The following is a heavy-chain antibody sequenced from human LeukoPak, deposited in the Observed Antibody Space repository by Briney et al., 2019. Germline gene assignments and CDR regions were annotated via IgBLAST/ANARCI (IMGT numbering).Heavy chain of an antibody. CDR3: ARGDDSSGYSRSPPSEYFQH. J-gene: IGHJ1*01. CDR1: GYTFTSYD. D-gene: IGHD3-22*01. Sequence: ASVKVSCKASGYTFTSYDINWVRQATGQGLEWMGWMNPNSGNSGYAQKFQGRVTMTRHTSISTAYMELSSLRSEDTAVYYCARGDDSSGYSRSPPSEYFQHWGQGTLVTVSS. CDR2: MNPNSGNS. V-gene: IGHV1-8*01.